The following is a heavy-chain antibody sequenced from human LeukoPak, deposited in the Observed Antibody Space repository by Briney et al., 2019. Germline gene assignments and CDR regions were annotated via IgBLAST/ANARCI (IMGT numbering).Heavy chain of an antibody. D-gene: IGHD2-2*01. J-gene: IGHJ4*02. CDR2: IYYSGST. Sequence: SQTLSLTCTVSGGSISSGGYYWSWIRQHPGKGLEWIGYIYYSGSTYYNPSLKSRVTISVDTSKNQFSLKLSSVTAADTAVYYCARESRPTKYYFDYWGQGTLVTVSS. V-gene: IGHV4-31*03. CDR3: ARESRPTKYYFDY. CDR1: GGSISSGGYY.